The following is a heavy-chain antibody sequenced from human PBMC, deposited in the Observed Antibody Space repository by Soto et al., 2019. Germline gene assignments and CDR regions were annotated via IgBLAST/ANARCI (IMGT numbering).Heavy chain of an antibody. CDR1: GYTFANYG. CDR2: ISGYNINT. Sequence: QVRLVQSGPEVKKPGASVRVSCKASGYTFANYGITWVRQTSGQGLEWLGWISGYNINTHYAQKFEDRVTLTTDKSTSTVYMELRSLKSDDTAIYFCARERRWEPLRYWGQGTLVTVSP. J-gene: IGHJ4*02. CDR3: ARERRWEPLRY. D-gene: IGHD1-26*01. V-gene: IGHV1-18*01.